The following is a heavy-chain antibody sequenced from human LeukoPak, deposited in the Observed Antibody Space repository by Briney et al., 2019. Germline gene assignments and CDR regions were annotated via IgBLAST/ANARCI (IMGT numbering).Heavy chain of an antibody. CDR1: GGTFSSYA. V-gene: IGHV1-18*01. Sequence: ASVKVSCKASGGTFSSYAISWVRQAPGQGLEWMGWISAYNGNTNYAQKLQGRVTMTTDTSTSTAYMELRSLRSDDTAVYYCARVGQGYCSSTSCYDWFDPWGQGTLVTVSS. J-gene: IGHJ5*02. CDR2: ISAYNGNT. D-gene: IGHD2-2*01. CDR3: ARVGQGYCSSTSCYDWFDP.